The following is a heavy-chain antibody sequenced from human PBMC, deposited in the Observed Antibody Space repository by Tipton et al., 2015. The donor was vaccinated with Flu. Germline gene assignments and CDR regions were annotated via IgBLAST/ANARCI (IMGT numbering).Heavy chain of an antibody. CDR2: IYTSGST. Sequence: TLSLTCTVSGGSISSGSYYGSWIRQPAGKGLEWIGRIYTSGSTDYNPSLKSRVTISVDTSKNQFSLKLTSVTAADTAVYYCARRDYSNYVSEPKNWFDTWGQGSLVTVSS. CDR3: ARRDYSNYVSEPKNWFDT. J-gene: IGHJ5*02. D-gene: IGHD4-11*01. CDR1: GGSISSGSYY. V-gene: IGHV4-61*02.